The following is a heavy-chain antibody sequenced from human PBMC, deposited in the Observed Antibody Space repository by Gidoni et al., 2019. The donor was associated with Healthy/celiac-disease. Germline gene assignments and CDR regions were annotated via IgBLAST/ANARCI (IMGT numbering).Heavy chain of an antibody. CDR2: ISWNSGSI. CDR3: AKESYDSSGYYRLY. J-gene: IGHJ4*02. CDR1: GFTFDDYA. Sequence: EVQLVESGGGLVQPGRSLRLSCAASGFTFDDYAMHWVRQAPGKGLEWVSGISWNSGSIGYADSVKGRFTISRDNAKNSLYLQMNSLRAEDTALYYCAKESYDSSGYYRLYWGQGTLVTVSS. V-gene: IGHV3-9*01. D-gene: IGHD3-22*01.